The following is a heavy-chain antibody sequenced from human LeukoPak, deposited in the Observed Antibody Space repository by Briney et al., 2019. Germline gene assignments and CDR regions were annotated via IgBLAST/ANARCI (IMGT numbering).Heavy chain of an antibody. D-gene: IGHD3-10*01. CDR3: ARDQNWTEQYYGSGSSGGWFDP. CDR2: INPNSGGT. V-gene: IGHV1-2*02. CDR1: GYTFTGYY. Sequence: GASVKVSCKASGYTFTGYYMHWVRQAPGQGLEWMGWINPNSGGTNYAQKFQGRVTMTRDTSISTAYMELSRLRSDDTAVYYCARDQNWTEQYYGSGSSGGWFDPWGQGTLVTVSS. J-gene: IGHJ5*02.